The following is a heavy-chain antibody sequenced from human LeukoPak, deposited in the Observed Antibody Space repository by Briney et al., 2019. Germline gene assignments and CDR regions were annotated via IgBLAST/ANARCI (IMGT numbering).Heavy chain of an antibody. V-gene: IGHV4-34*01. CDR2: INHSGST. D-gene: IGHD2-8*02. CDR3: ARSGRRPRGKTYFDY. J-gene: IGHJ4*02. Sequence: GSLRLSCAASGFTVSDYSMSWVRQPPGKGLEWIGEINHSGSTNYNPSLKSRVTISVDTSKNQFSLKLSSVTAADTAVYYCARSGRRPRGKTYFDYWGQGTLVTVSS. CDR1: GFTVSDYS.